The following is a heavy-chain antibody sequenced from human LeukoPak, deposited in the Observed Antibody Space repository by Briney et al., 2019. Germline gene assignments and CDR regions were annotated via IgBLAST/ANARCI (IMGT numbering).Heavy chain of an antibody. V-gene: IGHV1-18*01. D-gene: IGHD6-19*01. CDR1: GYTFTSCG. Sequence: GASVKVSCKASGYTFTSCGISWVRQAPGQGLEWMGWISAYNGATNYAQKLQGRVTMTTDTSANTAYMELRSLTSDDTAVYYCARSPSSSGWYEDYWGLGTLVTVSS. J-gene: IGHJ4*02. CDR2: ISAYNGAT. CDR3: ARSPSSSGWYEDY.